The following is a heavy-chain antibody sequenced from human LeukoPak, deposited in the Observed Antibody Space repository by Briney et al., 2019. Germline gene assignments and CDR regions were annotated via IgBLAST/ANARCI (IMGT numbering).Heavy chain of an antibody. J-gene: IGHJ4*02. V-gene: IGHV3-49*04. CDR2: VRSKANGGTT. CDR1: GFTFGDYT. Sequence: GGSLRLSCTASGFTFGDYTMTRVRQAPGKGLEWVGFVRSKANGGTTEYAASVKGRFTIPRDDSKSIAYLQMNSLKTEDTAMYYCTTGPFYDSSGYRLDYWGQGTLVTVSS. D-gene: IGHD3-22*01. CDR3: TTGPFYDSSGYRLDY.